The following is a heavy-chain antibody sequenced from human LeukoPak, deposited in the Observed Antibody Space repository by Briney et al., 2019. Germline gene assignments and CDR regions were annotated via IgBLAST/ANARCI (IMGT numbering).Heavy chain of an antibody. J-gene: IGHJ3*02. CDR2: IIPIFGTA. Sequence: AASVKVSCKASGGTFSSYAISWVRQAPGQGLEWMGGIIPIFGTANYAQKFQGRVTITTDESTSTAYMELSSLRSEDTAVYYCARDRGYSYGSDAFDIWGQGTMVTVSS. CDR3: ARDRGYSYGSDAFDI. D-gene: IGHD5-18*01. CDR1: GGTFSSYA. V-gene: IGHV1-69*05.